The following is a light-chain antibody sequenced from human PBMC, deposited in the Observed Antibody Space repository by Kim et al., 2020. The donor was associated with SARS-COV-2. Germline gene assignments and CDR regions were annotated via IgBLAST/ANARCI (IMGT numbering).Light chain of an antibody. J-gene: IGLJ3*02. V-gene: IGLV6-57*03. CDR2: EDN. Sequence: KTVTISCTRSSGSIASNNGQGYQQRPCSAPTTVIYEDNQRPSGVPDRFSGSIDSASNSASLTISGLKTEDEADYYCQSYDSSNHWVFGGGTQLTVL. CDR1: SGSIASNN. CDR3: QSYDSSNHWV.